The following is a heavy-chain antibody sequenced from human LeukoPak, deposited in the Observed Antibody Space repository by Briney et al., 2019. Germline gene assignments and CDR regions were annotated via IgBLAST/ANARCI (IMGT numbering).Heavy chain of an antibody. D-gene: IGHD3-10*01. J-gene: IGHJ6*02. CDR2: ISAYNGNT. Sequence: ASVKVSCKASGYTFTSYGISWVRQAPKEVLEWMGWISAYNGNTNYAQKLQGRVTMTTDTSTSTAYMELRSLRSDDTAVYYCARDFFTASYGSGSYYNPYYYGMDVWGQGTTVTVSS. V-gene: IGHV1-18*01. CDR3: ARDFFTASYGSGSYYNPYYYGMDV. CDR1: GYTFTSYG.